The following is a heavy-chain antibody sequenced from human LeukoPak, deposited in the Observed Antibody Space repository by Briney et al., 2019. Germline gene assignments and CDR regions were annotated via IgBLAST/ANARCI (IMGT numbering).Heavy chain of an antibody. V-gene: IGHV3-48*03. CDR2: ISSSGSNI. CDR1: GFTFSSYE. Sequence: PGGTLRLSCAASGFTFSSYEMNWGRQAPGKGREGGSDISSSGSNIYYADSVKDRFNISRDNAKNSLYLQMNSLRAEDTAVYYCAKDIRRGYNYGYDHFAYWGQGTLVTASS. D-gene: IGHD5-18*01. CDR3: AKDIRRGYNYGYDHFAY. J-gene: IGHJ4*02.